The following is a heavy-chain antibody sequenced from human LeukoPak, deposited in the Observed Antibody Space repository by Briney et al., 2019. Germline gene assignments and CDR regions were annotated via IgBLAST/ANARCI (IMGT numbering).Heavy chain of an antibody. D-gene: IGHD5-24*01. Sequence: SGGPLRLSCAASGFTFSSYAMSWVRQAPGKGLEWVSAISGSGGSTYYADSVKGRFAMSRDNAKNTLYLQMNSLRAEDTAVYYCARVTGGYNLVDYWGQGTLVTVSS. CDR3: ARVTGGYNLVDY. V-gene: IGHV3-23*01. CDR1: GFTFSSYA. J-gene: IGHJ4*02. CDR2: ISGSGGST.